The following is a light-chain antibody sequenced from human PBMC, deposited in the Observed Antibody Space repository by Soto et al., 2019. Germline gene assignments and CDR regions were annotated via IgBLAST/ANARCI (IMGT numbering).Light chain of an antibody. CDR1: SSDLGAYDY. CDR2: EVN. V-gene: IGLV2-14*01. J-gene: IGLJ3*02. CDR3: ISYTTSSTSV. Sequence: QSPLTQAASVSGSRGQSITIPCTGTSSDLGAYDYVSWYQQRPGKAPKLIIYEVNSRPSGVSNRFSGSKSGNTASLSISGLQAEDAANHYRISYTTSSTSVFGGGTKVTVL.